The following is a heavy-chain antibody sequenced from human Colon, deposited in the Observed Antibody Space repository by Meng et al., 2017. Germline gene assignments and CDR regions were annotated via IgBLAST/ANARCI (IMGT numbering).Heavy chain of an antibody. CDR3: ARTSTGYISGWDWFDY. D-gene: IGHD6-19*01. CDR1: GFSLSPTAMG. J-gene: IGHJ4*02. Sequence: SGPTLVQPTQTLTLTCSFSGFSLSPTAMGVLWVRQPPGKALEWLALIDWRDEKYYSTSLKTRLTISQDISNNQVVLTMTHMDPVDTATYYCARTSTGYISGWDWFDYWGQGTLVTVSS. V-gene: IGHV2-70*20. CDR2: IDWRDEK.